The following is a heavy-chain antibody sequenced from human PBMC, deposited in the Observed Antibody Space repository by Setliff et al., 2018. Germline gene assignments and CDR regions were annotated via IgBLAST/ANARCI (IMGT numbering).Heavy chain of an antibody. V-gene: IGHV3-21*01. Sequence: GSLRLSCAASGFTFSGYSMNWVRQAPGKGLEWVSSISSSSSYIYYADSVKGRFTISRDNAKNSLYLQMNSLSAEDTAVYYCARDRGLRGFDVWGQGTMVTVSS. CDR3: ARDRGLRGFDV. CDR2: ISSSSSYI. J-gene: IGHJ3*01. CDR1: GFTFSGYS. D-gene: IGHD3-10*01.